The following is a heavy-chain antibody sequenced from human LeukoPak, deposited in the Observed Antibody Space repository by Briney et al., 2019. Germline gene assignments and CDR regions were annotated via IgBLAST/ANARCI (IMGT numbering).Heavy chain of an antibody. D-gene: IGHD2-15*01. CDR1: GGSFSGYY. V-gene: IGHV4-34*01. CDR2: INHSGST. J-gene: IGHJ6*03. Sequence: SETLSLTCAVYGGSFSGYYWSWIRQPPGKGLEWIGEINHSGSTNYNPSLKSRVTISVDTSKNQFSLKLSSVTAADTAVYYCARGRYCSGGSCYYVDVWGKGTTVTVSS. CDR3: ARGRYCSGGSCYYVDV.